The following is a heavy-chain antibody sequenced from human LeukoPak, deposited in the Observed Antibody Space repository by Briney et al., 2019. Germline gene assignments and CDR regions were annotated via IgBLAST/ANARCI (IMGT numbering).Heavy chain of an antibody. CDR3: ARQGYSSGWYYGY. J-gene: IGHJ4*02. CDR2: IYPGDSDT. Sequence: GESLKISCKGSGYSFTGYWIGWVRQMPGKGLEWMGIIYPGDSDTRYSPSFQGQVTISADKSISTAYLQWSSLKASDTAMYYCARQGYSSGWYYGYWGQGTLVTVSS. D-gene: IGHD6-19*01. CDR1: GYSFTGYW. V-gene: IGHV5-51*01.